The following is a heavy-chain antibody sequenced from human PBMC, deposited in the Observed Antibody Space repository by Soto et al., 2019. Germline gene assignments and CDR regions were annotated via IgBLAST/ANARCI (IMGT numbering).Heavy chain of an antibody. J-gene: IGHJ4*02. CDR1: GFTFSLYG. CDR2: ISFDGKNR. Sequence: QVQLLESGGGVVQPGRSLKLSCTTSGFTFSLYGMHWVRQAPGKGLEWLAVISFDGKNRYYADSVKGRFTISRDNSKTTLLRQISNLRADATAVYFCAKGAQAAAVLDHWGQGALVTVAS. D-gene: IGHD6-25*01. V-gene: IGHV3-30*18. CDR3: AKGAQAAAVLDH.